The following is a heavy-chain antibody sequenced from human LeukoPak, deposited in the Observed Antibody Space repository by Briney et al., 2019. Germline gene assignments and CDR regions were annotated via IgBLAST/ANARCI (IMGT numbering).Heavy chain of an antibody. CDR3: ATPRRDGYNYDFDY. V-gene: IGHV1-24*01. D-gene: IGHD5-24*01. Sequence: ASVKVSCKVSGYTLTELSMHWVRQAPGKGLEWMGGFDPEDGETIYAQKFQGRVTMTEDTFTDTAYMELSSLRSEDTAVYYCATPRRDGYNYDFDYWGQGTLVTVSS. CDR2: FDPEDGET. CDR1: GYTLTELS. J-gene: IGHJ4*02.